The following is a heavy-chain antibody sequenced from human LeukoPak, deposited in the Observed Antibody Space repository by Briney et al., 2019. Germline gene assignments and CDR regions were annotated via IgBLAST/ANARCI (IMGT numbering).Heavy chain of an antibody. D-gene: IGHD7-27*01. V-gene: IGHV3-23*01. J-gene: IGHJ4*02. CDR2: ISGSGGST. CDR1: GFTFSSYA. Sequence: GGSLRLSCAASGFTFSSYAMSWVRQAPGKGLEWVSAISGSGGSTYYADSVKGRFTISRDNSENTLYLQMNSLRAEDTAVYYCAKTVSGNWGNFDYWGQGTLVTVSS. CDR3: AKTVSGNWGNFDY.